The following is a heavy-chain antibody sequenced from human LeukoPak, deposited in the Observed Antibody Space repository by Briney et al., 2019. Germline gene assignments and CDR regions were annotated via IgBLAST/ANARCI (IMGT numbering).Heavy chain of an antibody. V-gene: IGHV5-51*01. CDR3: ARGPRRVGPYYYYYMDV. Sequence: GESLKISCKGSGYRFTSYWIGWVRQMPGKGLEWMGIIYPGDSDTRYSPSFQGQVTISADKSISTAYLQWSSLKASDTAMYYCARGPRRVGPYYYYYMDVWGKGTTVTVSS. CDR1: GYRFTSYW. J-gene: IGHJ6*03. CDR2: IYPGDSDT.